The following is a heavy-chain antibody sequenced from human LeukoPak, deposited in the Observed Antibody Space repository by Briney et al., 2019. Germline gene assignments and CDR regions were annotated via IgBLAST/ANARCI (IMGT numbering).Heavy chain of an antibody. CDR2: LRESGGGT. Sequence: GGSLTLSCTASGFTLSNYDMIWVRHAQVPGMELDSGLRESGGGTNYTDSVKERFTVSTHNSKNTLYLQMNSLVAEDTAVDYCGSRGIVVRGFLIGLPTQAYYFDHWRQGGLVTV. CDR1: GFTLSNYD. D-gene: IGHD3-10*01. J-gene: IGHJ4*02. V-gene: IGHV3-23*01. CDR3: GSRGIVVRGFLIGLPTQAYYFDH.